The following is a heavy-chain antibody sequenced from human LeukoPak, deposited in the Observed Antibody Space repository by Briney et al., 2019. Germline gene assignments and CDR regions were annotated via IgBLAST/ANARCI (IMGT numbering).Heavy chain of an antibody. V-gene: IGHV4-59*01. CDR3: ARLGYCYDTHCLDDY. CDR2: IHYSGRT. CDR1: GGSISGYY. D-gene: IGHD2-15*01. Sequence: SETLSLTCTVSGGSISGYYWSWVRQPPGKRLEWIGYIHYSGRTNYNPPLRSRVNISLDTSENQFSLRLSSVTAADTAVYYCARLGYCYDTHCLDDYWGQGALVTVFS. J-gene: IGHJ4*02.